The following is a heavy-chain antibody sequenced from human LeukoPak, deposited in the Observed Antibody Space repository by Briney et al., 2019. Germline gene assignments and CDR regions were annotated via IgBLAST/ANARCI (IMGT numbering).Heavy chain of an antibody. CDR1: GYTFTGYY. CDR2: INPNSGGT. CDR3: ARVDDSSGYYEPNWFDP. Sequence: RASVKVSCKASGYTFTGYYMHWVRQAPGQGPEWMGWINPNSGGTNYAQKFQGRVTMTRDTSISTAYMELSRLRSDDTAVYYCARVDDSSGYYEPNWFDPWGQGTLVTVSS. V-gene: IGHV1-2*02. D-gene: IGHD3-22*01. J-gene: IGHJ5*02.